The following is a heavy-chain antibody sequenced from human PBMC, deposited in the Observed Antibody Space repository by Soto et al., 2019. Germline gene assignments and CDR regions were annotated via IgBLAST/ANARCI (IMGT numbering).Heavy chain of an antibody. Sequence: GGSLRLSCAASGFTFDKCGMHWVRQAPGKGLEWVSGISWDSGTIGYADSVKGRFTISRDDAKNSLYLQMNSLRREDTALYYCVQGRYPTMATPLDHWGQGTLVTVSS. J-gene: IGHJ5*02. CDR2: ISWDSGTI. V-gene: IGHV3-9*01. CDR1: GFTFDKCG. CDR3: VQGRYPTMATPLDH. D-gene: IGHD1-1*01.